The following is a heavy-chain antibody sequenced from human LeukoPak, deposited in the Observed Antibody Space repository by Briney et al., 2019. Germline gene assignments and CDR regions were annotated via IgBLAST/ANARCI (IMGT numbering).Heavy chain of an antibody. J-gene: IGHJ4*02. CDR3: ARRDLGSKGNSPRFDF. Sequence: GESLKISCQAFGFKFTNYFIGWVRQMPGKGLEWVGIIYPINSDTRYSPTLQGQVTISADKSINTAYLQWSSLKASDSGIYYCARRDLGSKGNSPRFDFWGQGTLVTVSS. CDR2: IYPINSDT. V-gene: IGHV5-51*01. CDR1: GFKFTNYF. D-gene: IGHD4-23*01.